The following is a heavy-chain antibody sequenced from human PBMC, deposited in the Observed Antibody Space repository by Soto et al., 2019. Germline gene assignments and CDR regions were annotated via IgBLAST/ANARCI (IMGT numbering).Heavy chain of an antibody. J-gene: IGHJ6*02. CDR3: ARGQRYSRRSIRYYYYGMDV. CDR2: INHSGST. D-gene: IGHD6-13*01. CDR1: GGSFSGYY. Sequence: SETLSLTCAVYGGSFSGYYWSWIRQPPGKGLEWIGEINHSGSTNYNPSLKSRVTISVDTSKNQFSLKLSSVTAADTAVYYCARGQRYSRRSIRYYYYGMDVWGQGTTVTVSS. V-gene: IGHV4-34*01.